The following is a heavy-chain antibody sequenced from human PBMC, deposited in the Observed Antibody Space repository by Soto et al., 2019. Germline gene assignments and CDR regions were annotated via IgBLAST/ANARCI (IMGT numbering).Heavy chain of an antibody. D-gene: IGHD4-17*01. CDR1: GFSLTTSGVG. CDR3: AHRTTTVTWCFDP. CDR2: IYWDDDK. J-gene: IGHJ5*02. Sequence: QITLKESGPTLVKPTQTLTLTCTFSGFSLTTSGVGVGWIRQPRGKALEWLALIYWDDDKLYSLSLKNRLTIPKDNSKNQVVLTMSNMDPADTATYFCAHRTTTVTWCFDPWGQGTLVTVSS. V-gene: IGHV2-5*02.